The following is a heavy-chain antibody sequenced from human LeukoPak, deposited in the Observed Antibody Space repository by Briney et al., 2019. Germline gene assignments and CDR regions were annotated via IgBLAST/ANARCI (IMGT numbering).Heavy chain of an antibody. CDR3: ARANWGSVDY. Sequence: PGGSLRLSCAASGFTFSNYWMSWVRQAPGKGLEWVANINQDGGETYYVDSVQGRFTISKDNGKNSLYLQMNSLRAEDTAVYYCARANWGSVDYWGQGTLVPVSS. CDR1: GFTFSNYW. CDR2: INQDGGET. D-gene: IGHD7-27*01. J-gene: IGHJ4*02. V-gene: IGHV3-7*01.